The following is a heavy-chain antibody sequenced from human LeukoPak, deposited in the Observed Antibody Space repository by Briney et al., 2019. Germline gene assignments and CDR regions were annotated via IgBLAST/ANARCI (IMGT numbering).Heavy chain of an antibody. CDR2: LYRGGST. CDR1: GFTVSSND. Sequence: QPGGSLRLSCAASGFTVSSNDMSWVRQAPGKGLEWVSLLYRGGSTYYADSVKGRFTISRDNSENTVYLQRNSLRAEDTAVYYCARDHDYWGQGTLVTVSS. CDR3: ARDHDY. V-gene: IGHV3-53*01. J-gene: IGHJ4*02.